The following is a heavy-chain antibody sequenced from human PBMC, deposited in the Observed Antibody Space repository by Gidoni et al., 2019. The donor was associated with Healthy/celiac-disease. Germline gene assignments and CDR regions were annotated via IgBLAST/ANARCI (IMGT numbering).Heavy chain of an antibody. J-gene: IGHJ5*02. CDR2: ISYDGSNK. CDR1: GFPFSSYA. CDR3: ASGGATVVTPIRRFDP. V-gene: IGHV3-30-3*01. D-gene: IGHD4-17*01. Sequence: QVQLVESGGGVVQPGRSLRLSCAASGFPFSSYAMHWVRQAPGKGLEWVAVISYDGSNKYYADSVKGRFTISRDNSKNTLYLQMNSLRAEDTAVYYCASGGATVVTPIRRFDPWGQGTLVTVSS.